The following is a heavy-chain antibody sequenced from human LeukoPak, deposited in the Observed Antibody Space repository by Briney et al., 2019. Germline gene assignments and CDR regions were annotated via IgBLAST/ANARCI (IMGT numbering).Heavy chain of an antibody. Sequence: GGTLRLSCAASGFSLSDYDMNWVRQAPGQGMELVSSISTGSRYIYYAYSVKGRFTISRDDAKNSLYLQMDYLRAEDTAVYYCARADCSGSTCYLRRSWFDPWGQGTLVTVSS. CDR3: ARADCSGSTCYLRRSWFDP. CDR2: ISTGSRYI. V-gene: IGHV3-21*01. J-gene: IGHJ5*02. D-gene: IGHD2-2*01. CDR1: GFSLSDYD.